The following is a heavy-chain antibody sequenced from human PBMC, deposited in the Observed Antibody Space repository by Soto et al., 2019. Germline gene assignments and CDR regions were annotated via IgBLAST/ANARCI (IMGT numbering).Heavy chain of an antibody. Sequence: SETLSLTCAVSGGSFSDFYWSWIRQTPGKGLEWIGEIDHSGTTNYNPSLKSRVTISVTSKNQLSLILRSVTAADTAVYYCARARGYSYGYPPIYYYYGLDVWGQGTTVTVSS. D-gene: IGHD5-18*01. CDR3: ARARGYSYGYPPIYYYYGLDV. J-gene: IGHJ6*02. V-gene: IGHV4-34*01. CDR2: IDHSGTT. CDR1: GGSFSDFY.